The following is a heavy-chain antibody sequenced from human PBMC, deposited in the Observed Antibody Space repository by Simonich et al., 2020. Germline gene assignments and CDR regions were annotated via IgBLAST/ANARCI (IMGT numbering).Heavy chain of an antibody. CDR1: GYSFTSYW. CDR3: ARQLNDFDI. V-gene: IGHV5-51*01. Sequence: EVQLVQSGAEVKKPGESLKISCKGSGYSFTSYWIGRVRQMSGQGLEWRVHIYPGDTTTRYSPSFPGQVTTTADKSISTAYLQWSSLKASDTAMYYCARQLNDFDIWGQGTMVTVSS. J-gene: IGHJ3*02. D-gene: IGHD1-1*01. CDR2: IYPGDTTT.